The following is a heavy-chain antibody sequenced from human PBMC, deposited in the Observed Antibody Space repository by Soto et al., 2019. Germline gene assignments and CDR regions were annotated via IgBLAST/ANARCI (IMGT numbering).Heavy chain of an antibody. D-gene: IGHD1-26*01. CDR2: IYATGTT. CDR3: VRDGAKTLRDWFDP. V-gene: IGHV4-4*07. Sequence: SETLSLTCTVSGASISGYYWSWIRKSAGKGLEWIGRIYATGTTDYNPSLKSRVMMSVDTSKKQFSLKLRSVTAADTAVYYCVRDGAKTLRDWFDPWGQGISVTVSS. J-gene: IGHJ5*02. CDR1: GASISGYY.